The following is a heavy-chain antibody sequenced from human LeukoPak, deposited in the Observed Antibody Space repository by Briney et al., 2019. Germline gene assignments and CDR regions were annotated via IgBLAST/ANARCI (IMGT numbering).Heavy chain of an antibody. J-gene: IGHJ6*02. CDR3: ARANGDFLLYYYYGMDV. Sequence: SSETLSLTCTVSGGSISSYYWSWIRQPAGKGLEWIGRIYTSASTNYNPSLKSRVTMSVDTSKNQFSLKLSSVTAADTAVYYCARANGDFLLYYYYGMDVWGQGTTVTVSS. CDR1: GGSISSYY. CDR2: IYTSAST. V-gene: IGHV4-4*07. D-gene: IGHD4-17*01.